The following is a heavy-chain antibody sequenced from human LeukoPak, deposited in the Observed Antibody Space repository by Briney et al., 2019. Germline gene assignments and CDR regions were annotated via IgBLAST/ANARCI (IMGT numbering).Heavy chain of an antibody. D-gene: IGHD6-6*01. CDR1: GGSIGSSSYY. CDR2: IYYSGST. J-gene: IGHJ5*02. CDR3: ARKYSSPQNWFDP. V-gene: IGHV4-39*07. Sequence: PSETLSLTCTVSGGSIGSSSYYWGWIRQPPGKGLEWIGSIYYSGSTYYNPSLKSRVTISVDTSKNQFSLKLSSVTAADTAVYYCARKYSSPQNWFDPWGQGTLVTVSS.